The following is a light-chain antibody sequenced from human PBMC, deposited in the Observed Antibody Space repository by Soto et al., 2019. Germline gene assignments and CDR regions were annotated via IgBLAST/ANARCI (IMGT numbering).Light chain of an antibody. Sequence: EMVLTQSPGPLSLSPGERATLSCMASPSVSNSYLAWYQHKPGQAPRLLISVASSRATGIPDRFSVSRSWTDFTLTISGLETDAFAVSYCQQDGSSPPTLGGGTQVAIK. CDR1: PSVSNSY. CDR2: VAS. V-gene: IGKV3-20*01. CDR3: QQDGSSPPT. J-gene: IGKJ4*01.